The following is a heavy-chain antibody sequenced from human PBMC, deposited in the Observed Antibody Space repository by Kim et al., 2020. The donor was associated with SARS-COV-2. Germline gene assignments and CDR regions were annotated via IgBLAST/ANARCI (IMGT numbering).Heavy chain of an antibody. J-gene: IGHJ4*02. Sequence: GGSLRLSCAASGFSFSSYAMSWVRQAPGKGLEWVSCLSVSGDSTYYADSVKGRFTISRDNSKNTLYLQMNSLRAEDTAVYYCAKGSYGDYCPDYWGQGTLVTVSS. D-gene: IGHD4-17*01. V-gene: IGHV3-23*01. CDR2: LSVSGDST. CDR3: AKGSYGDYCPDY. CDR1: GFSFSSYA.